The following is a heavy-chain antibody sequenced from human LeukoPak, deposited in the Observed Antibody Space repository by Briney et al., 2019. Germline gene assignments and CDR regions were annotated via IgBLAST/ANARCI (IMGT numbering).Heavy chain of an antibody. J-gene: IGHJ4*02. D-gene: IGHD6-13*01. CDR2: IYYSGST. CDR3: ARETSIAAAVDYFDY. Sequence: SETLSLTCTVSGGSISRYYWSWIRQPPGKGLEWIGYIYYSGSTNYNPSLKSRVTISVDTSKNQFSLKLSSVTAADTAVYYCARETSIAAAVDYFDYWGQGTLVTVSS. CDR1: GGSISRYY. V-gene: IGHV4-59*01.